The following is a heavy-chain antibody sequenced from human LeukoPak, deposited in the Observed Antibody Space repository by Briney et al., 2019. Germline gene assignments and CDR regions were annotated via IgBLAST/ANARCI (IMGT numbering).Heavy chain of an antibody. J-gene: IGHJ4*02. CDR1: GGSISSYY. Sequence: KPSETLSLTCTVSGGSISSYYWSWIRQPPGQGLEWIRYIYYSGSTNYNPSLKSRVTISVDTSKNQFSLKLSSVTAADTAVYYCARGDGYNPGLFDYWGQGTLVTVSS. V-gene: IGHV4-59*01. CDR3: ARGDGYNPGLFDY. D-gene: IGHD5-24*01. CDR2: IYYSGST.